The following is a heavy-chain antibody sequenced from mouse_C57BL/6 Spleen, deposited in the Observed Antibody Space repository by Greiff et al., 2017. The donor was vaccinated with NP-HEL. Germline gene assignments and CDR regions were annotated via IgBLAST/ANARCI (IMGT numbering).Heavy chain of an antibody. V-gene: IGHV1-50*01. CDR3: AREIYYGSRGYFDY. Sequence: QVQLQQPGAELVKPGASVKLSCKASGYTFTSYWMQWVKQRPGQGLEWIGEIDPSDSYTNYNQKFKGKATLTVDTSSSTAYMQLSSLTSEDSAVYYCAREIYYGSRGYFDYWGQGTTLTVSS. D-gene: IGHD1-1*01. CDR2: IDPSDSYT. CDR1: GYTFTSYW. J-gene: IGHJ2*01.